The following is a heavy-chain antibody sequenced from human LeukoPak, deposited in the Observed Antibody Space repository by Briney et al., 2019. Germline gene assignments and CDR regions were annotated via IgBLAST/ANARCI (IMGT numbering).Heavy chain of an antibody. CDR3: ARSAYCGGDCYWSDAFDI. J-gene: IGHJ3*02. Sequence: SVKVSCKASGGTFSSYAISWVRQAPGQGLEWMGGIIPIFGTANYAQKFQGRVTITADESTSTAYMELSSLRSEDTAVYYRARSAYCGGDCYWSDAFDIWGQGTMVTVSS. CDR2: IIPIFGTA. V-gene: IGHV1-69*13. CDR1: GGTFSSYA. D-gene: IGHD2-21*02.